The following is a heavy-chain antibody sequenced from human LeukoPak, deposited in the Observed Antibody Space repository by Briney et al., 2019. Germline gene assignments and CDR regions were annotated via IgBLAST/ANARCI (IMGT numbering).Heavy chain of an antibody. D-gene: IGHD3-22*01. CDR3: ARSAGYYYDSSAYRYYFDY. V-gene: IGHV4-59*01. CDR1: GGSISSYY. J-gene: IGHJ4*02. Sequence: PSETLSLTCTVSGGSISSYYWSWIRQPPGKGLEWIGYIYYNGSTNYNPSLKSRVTISVDTSKNQFSLKLSSVTAADTAVYYCARSAGYYYDSSAYRYYFDYWGQGTLVTVSS. CDR2: IYYNGST.